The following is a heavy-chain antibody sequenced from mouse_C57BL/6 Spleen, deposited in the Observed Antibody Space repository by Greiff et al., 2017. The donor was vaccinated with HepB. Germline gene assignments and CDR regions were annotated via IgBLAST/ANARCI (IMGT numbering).Heavy chain of an antibody. CDR3: TRYYSNLYYFDY. CDR2: IDPETGGT. D-gene: IGHD2-5*01. V-gene: IGHV1-15*01. CDR1: GYTFTDYE. J-gene: IGHJ2*01. Sequence: QVHVKQSGAELVRPGASVTLSCKASGYTFTDYEMHWVKQTPVHGLEWIGAIDPETGGTAYNQKFKGKAILTADKSSSTAYMELRSLTSEDSAVYYCTRYYSNLYYFDYWGQGTTLTVSS.